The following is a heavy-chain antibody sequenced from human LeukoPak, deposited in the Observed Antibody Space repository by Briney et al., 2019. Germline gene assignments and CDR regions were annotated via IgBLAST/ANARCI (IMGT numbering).Heavy chain of an antibody. V-gene: IGHV1-18*01. CDR3: ARELGWRAFDI. CDR1: GYTFTSYG. D-gene: IGHD2-2*03. J-gene: IGHJ3*02. CDR2: IGAYNGNT. Sequence: ASVKVSCKTSGYTFTSYGISWVRQAPGQGLEWMGWIGAYNGNTNYAQKLQGRVTMTRDTSTSTVYMELSSLRSEDTAVYYCARELGWRAFDIWGQGTMVTVSS.